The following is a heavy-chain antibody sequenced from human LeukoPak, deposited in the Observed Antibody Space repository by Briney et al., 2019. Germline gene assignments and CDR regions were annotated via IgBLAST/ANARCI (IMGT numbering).Heavy chain of an antibody. V-gene: IGHV1-8*01. D-gene: IGHD3-10*01. Sequence: ASVKVSCKASGYTFTSYDINWVRQATGQGLEWMGWMNPNSGNTGYAQKFQGRVTMTRNTSISTAYMELSSLRSEDTAVYYCARSGLRSLWFGGSFGYWGQGTLVTVSS. CDR3: ARSGLRSLWFGGSFGY. CDR2: MNPNSGNT. CDR1: GYTFTSYD. J-gene: IGHJ4*02.